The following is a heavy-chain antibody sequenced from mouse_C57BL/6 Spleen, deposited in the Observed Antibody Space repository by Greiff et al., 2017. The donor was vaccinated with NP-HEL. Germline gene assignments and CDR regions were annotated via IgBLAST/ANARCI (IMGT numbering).Heavy chain of an antibody. J-gene: IGHJ2*01. Sequence: DVMLVESGGGLVQPGGSMKLSCAASGFTFSDAWMDWVRQSPEKGLEWVAEIRNKANNHATYYAESVKGRFTISRDDSKSSVYLQMNSLRAEDTGIYYCTKSPLIYYYGSSPVYFDYWGQGTTLTVSS. CDR3: TKSPLIYYYGSSPVYFDY. D-gene: IGHD1-1*01. CDR2: IRNKANNHAT. V-gene: IGHV6-6*01. CDR1: GFTFSDAW.